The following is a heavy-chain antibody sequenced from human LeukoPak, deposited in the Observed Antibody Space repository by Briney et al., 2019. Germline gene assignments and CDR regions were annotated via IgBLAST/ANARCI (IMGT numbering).Heavy chain of an antibody. CDR2: INPNRGGT. J-gene: IGHJ4*02. D-gene: IGHD2/OR15-2a*01. Sequence: GASVKVSCKASGYTFSGYYMHWVRQAPGQGLEWMGWINPNRGGTKYAQKFQGRVTMTRDTSISTAYMELSRLRSDDTAVYYCARSAVMVELVYWGQGTLVTVSS. CDR1: GYTFSGYY. CDR3: ARSAVMVELVY. V-gene: IGHV1-2*02.